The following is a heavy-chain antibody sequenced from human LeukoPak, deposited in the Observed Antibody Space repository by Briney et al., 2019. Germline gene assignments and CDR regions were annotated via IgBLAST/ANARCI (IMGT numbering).Heavy chain of an antibody. D-gene: IGHD1-26*01. V-gene: IGHV4-59*05. J-gene: IGHJ4*02. Sequence: SETLSLTCSVSGVSIGTYYWGWVRQPPGKGLEWIGSIYYSGSTYYNPSLKSRVTISVDTSKNQFSLKLSSVTAADTAVYYCARERGGAEDYWGQGTLVTVSS. CDR2: IYYSGST. CDR3: ARERGGAEDY. CDR1: GVSIGTYY.